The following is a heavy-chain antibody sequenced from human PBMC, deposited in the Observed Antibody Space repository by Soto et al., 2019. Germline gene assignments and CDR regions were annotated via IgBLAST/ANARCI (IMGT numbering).Heavy chain of an antibody. J-gene: IGHJ2*01. V-gene: IGHV3-9*01. Sequence: SGGSLRLSCVASGFTFEDYSMHWIRQVPGKGLEWVSGISSNSYTIRYADSVQGRFTISRDNAKNSLYLQMNSLRPDDSALYYCAKSHVGMVIWPTRFFDLWGRGTLVTVSS. CDR3: AKSHVGMVIWPTRFFDL. D-gene: IGHD1-26*01. CDR2: ISSNSYTI. CDR1: GFTFEDYS.